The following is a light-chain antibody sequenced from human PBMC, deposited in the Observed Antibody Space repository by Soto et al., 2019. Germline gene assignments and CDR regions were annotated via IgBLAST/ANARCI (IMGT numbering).Light chain of an antibody. Sequence: DIQMTQSPSTLSASVGDRVTITCRASQSISSWLAWYQQKPGKAPKLLIYDASSLESGVPSRFSGSGSGTEFTLTISSLQPDDFATYYCQQYNSYSWTVXQGTKV. CDR1: QSISSW. V-gene: IGKV1-5*01. CDR3: QQYNSYSWT. CDR2: DAS. J-gene: IGKJ1*01.